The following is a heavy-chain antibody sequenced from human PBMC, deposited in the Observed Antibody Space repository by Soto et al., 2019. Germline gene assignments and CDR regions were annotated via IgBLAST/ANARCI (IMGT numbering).Heavy chain of an antibody. Sequence: EVQLVESGGGLVQPGGSLRLSCAASGFTVSSNYMSWVRQAPGKGLEWVSVIYSGGSTYYADSVKGRFTISRDNSKNTLYLQRNSLRAEDTAVYYCAREPAYGSGSSDYWGQGTLVTVTS. V-gene: IGHV3-66*01. D-gene: IGHD3-10*01. CDR1: GFTVSSNY. J-gene: IGHJ4*02. CDR3: AREPAYGSGSSDY. CDR2: IYSGGST.